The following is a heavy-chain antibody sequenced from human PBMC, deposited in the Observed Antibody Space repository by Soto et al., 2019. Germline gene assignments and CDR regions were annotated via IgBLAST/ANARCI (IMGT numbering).Heavy chain of an antibody. D-gene: IGHD3-10*01. CDR2: IYYLGRA. CDR1: SGSIGTYY. V-gene: IGHV4-59*01. J-gene: IGHJ5*02. Sequence: QVQLQESGPGLVKPSETLSLTCTLSSGSIGTYYWNWIRQPPGKGLEWIGYIYYLGRASYNPSLSGWXXMXPXXAPNECSLRLNSVSAAYRAVYYWSSDVLPLGWFAPWGQGILVTVSS. CDR3: SSDVLPLGWFAP.